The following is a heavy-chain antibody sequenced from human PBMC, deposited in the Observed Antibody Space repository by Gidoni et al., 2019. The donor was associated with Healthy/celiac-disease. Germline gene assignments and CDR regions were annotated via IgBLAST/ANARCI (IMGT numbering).Heavy chain of an antibody. Sequence: EAQLLESGGGLLQPGGSLRLPCAASGFTFSRYAMTWVRQARGKGQEWVSSISGGGVSTYYADSVKGRFNISRDNSKNTLYLQMNSLRADDTAMYFCASSPSGTYSSGFWGQGTLVTVSS. V-gene: IGHV3-23*01. CDR2: ISGGGVST. CDR1: GFTFSRYA. D-gene: IGHD1-26*01. J-gene: IGHJ4*02. CDR3: ASSPSGTYSSGF.